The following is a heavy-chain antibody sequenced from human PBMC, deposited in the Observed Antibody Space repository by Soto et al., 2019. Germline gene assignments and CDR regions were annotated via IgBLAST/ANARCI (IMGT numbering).Heavy chain of an antibody. V-gene: IGHV3-11*06. CDR2: ISSSSSYT. Sequence: GGSLRLSCAASGFTFSDYYMSWIRQAPGKGLEWVSYISSSSSYTNYADSVKGRFTISRDNAKNSLYLQMNSLRAEDTAVYYCARDAAYYDILTGYGERWFDPWGQEPWSPSPQ. CDR3: ARDAAYYDILTGYGERWFDP. CDR1: GFTFSDYY. J-gene: IGHJ5*02. D-gene: IGHD3-9*01.